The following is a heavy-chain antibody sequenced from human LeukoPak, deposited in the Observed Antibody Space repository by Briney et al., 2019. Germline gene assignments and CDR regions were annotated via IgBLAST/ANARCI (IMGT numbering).Heavy chain of an antibody. CDR1: GYSIGSGYY. CDR2: IYHNGNT. Sequence: SETLSLTCAVSGYSIGSGYYWGWIRQPPGKGLEWIGSIYHNGNTYYNPSLKSRVTISVDTSKNQFSLKLSSVTAADTAVSYCAREYSSSSRAFDIWGQGTMVTVSS. D-gene: IGHD6-6*01. J-gene: IGHJ3*02. V-gene: IGHV4-38-2*02. CDR3: AREYSSSSRAFDI.